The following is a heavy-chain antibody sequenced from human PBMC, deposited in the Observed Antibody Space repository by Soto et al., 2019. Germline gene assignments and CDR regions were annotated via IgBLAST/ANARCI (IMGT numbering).Heavy chain of an antibody. Sequence: PSETLSLTCTVSGGSISSSSYYWGWIRQPPGKGLEWIGSIYYSGSTYYNPSLKSRVAISVDTSKNQFSLKLSSVTAADTAVYYCASLRGAVAGTNIDYWGQGTLVTVSS. D-gene: IGHD6-19*01. CDR3: ASLRGAVAGTNIDY. V-gene: IGHV4-39*01. CDR2: IYYSGST. J-gene: IGHJ4*02. CDR1: GGSISSSSYY.